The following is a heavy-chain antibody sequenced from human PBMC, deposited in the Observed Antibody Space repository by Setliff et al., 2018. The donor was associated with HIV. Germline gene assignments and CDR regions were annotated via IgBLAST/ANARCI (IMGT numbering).Heavy chain of an antibody. CDR1: GETIGGYG. V-gene: IGHV3-21*01. CDR2: ISGSGGST. CDR3: ARLRLYNSALDY. Sequence: GGSLRLSCAASGETIGGYGMNWVRQVPGKAPEWVSSISGSGGSTYHADSVNGRFTLSRDISENALYLQIDSLRPEDTAVYYCARLRLYNSALDYWGQGTLVTVSS. D-gene: IGHD3-10*01. J-gene: IGHJ4*02.